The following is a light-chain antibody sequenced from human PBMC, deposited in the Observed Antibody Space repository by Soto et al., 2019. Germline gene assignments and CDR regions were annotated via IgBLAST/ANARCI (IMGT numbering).Light chain of an antibody. J-gene: IGLJ2*01. CDR1: SRDVGGYDY. CDR2: DVS. Sequence: QSVLTQPASVPGSPGQSITISCTGTSRDVGGYDYVSWYQQHPGKAPKLMIYDVSNRPSGVSNRFSGSKSGNTASLTISGLQAEDEDDYYCSSYTSSRTVVFGGVTKLTVL. V-gene: IGLV2-14*01. CDR3: SSYTSSRTVV.